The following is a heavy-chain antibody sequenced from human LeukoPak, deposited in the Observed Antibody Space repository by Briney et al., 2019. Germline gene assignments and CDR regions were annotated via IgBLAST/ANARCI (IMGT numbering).Heavy chain of an antibody. CDR2: SNPSGGST. J-gene: IGHJ4*02. CDR1: VYTFTSYY. CDR3: ARGGSTRITMVRGVLGD. V-gene: IGHV1-46*01. Sequence: GASLKVSCTASVYTFTSYYMHWVGQPPGEGVEGMGISNPSGGSTSYAQKFQCRVTMSRETSTSTVSMALSSLRSEDPAVYYCARGGSTRITMVRGVLGDWGQGTLVTVSS. D-gene: IGHD3-10*01.